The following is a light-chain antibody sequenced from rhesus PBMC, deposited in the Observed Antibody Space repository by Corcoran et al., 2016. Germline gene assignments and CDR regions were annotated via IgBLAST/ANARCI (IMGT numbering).Light chain of an antibody. CDR1: QSFRSS. V-gene: IGKV1-46*01. J-gene: IGKJ1*01. CDR3: QQYYNYPWT. Sequence: DIQMTQSPSSLSASVGATVTITCRASQSFRSSLAWYQQQPGKAPKLLIYSASTLQSGVPSRFSGSKSETDFTLTISSLQPEDIATYYCQQYYNYPWTFGQGTKVEIK. CDR2: SAS.